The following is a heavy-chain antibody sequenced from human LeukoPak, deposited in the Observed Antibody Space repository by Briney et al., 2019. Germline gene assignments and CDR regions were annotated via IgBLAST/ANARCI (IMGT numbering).Heavy chain of an antibody. CDR1: GGSFSGYY. Sequence: SETLSLTCAVYGGSFSGYYRSWIRQPPGKGLEWTGEINHSGSTNYNPSLKSRVTISVDTSKNQFSLKLSSVTAADTAVYYCARDKRTDTIFYGMDVWGQGTTVTVSS. D-gene: IGHD3-9*01. CDR3: ARDKRTDTIFYGMDV. J-gene: IGHJ6*02. CDR2: INHSGST. V-gene: IGHV4-34*01.